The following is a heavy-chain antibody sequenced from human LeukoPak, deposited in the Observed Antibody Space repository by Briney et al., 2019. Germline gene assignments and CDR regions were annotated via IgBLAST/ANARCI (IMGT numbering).Heavy chain of an antibody. D-gene: IGHD6-19*01. CDR2: VYYSGST. V-gene: IGHV4-59*01. CDR1: NGSITSYY. CDR3: ARDRDSSGWYRNLDAFDI. Sequence: SETLSLTCTVSNGSITSYYWSWIRQPPGKGLEWIGHVYYSGSTRYNPSLKSRVTISVDTSKNQFSLKLSSVTAADTAVYYCARDRDSSGWYRNLDAFDIWAKGQWSPSLQ. J-gene: IGHJ3*02.